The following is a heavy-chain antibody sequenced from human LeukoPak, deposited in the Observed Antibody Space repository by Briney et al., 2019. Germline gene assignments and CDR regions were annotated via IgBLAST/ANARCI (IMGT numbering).Heavy chain of an antibody. J-gene: IGHJ4*02. CDR1: GFTFSSYA. V-gene: IGHV3-23*01. D-gene: IGHD3-22*01. Sequence: PGGSLRLSCATSGFTFSSYATSWVRQAPGKGLEWVSSISGRGANTHYADSVKGRFTISGDYSKNTLNLQMNSLRAEDTAVYYCAKSGRVFDTSGYYWFPNWGQGILVTVSS. CDR2: ISGRGANT. CDR3: AKSGRVFDTSGYYWFPN.